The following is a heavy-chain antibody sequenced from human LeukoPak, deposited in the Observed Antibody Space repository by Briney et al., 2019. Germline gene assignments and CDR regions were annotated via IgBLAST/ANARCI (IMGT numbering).Heavy chain of an antibody. CDR2: ISYGGST. J-gene: IGHJ4*02. Sequence: SETLSLTCTVSGGSISSYYWSWIRQSPGKGLQWIGYISYGGSTNYDSSLKSRLTMSVDTSKNQFSLKLRSVTAADTAVYYCARFGSDSYGYKYYFDYWGQGARVAVSS. V-gene: IGHV4-59*08. D-gene: IGHD3-16*01. CDR1: GGSISSYY. CDR3: ARFGSDSYGYKYYFDY.